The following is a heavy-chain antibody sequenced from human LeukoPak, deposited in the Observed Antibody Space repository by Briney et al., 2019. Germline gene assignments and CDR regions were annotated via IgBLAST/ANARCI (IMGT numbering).Heavy chain of an antibody. D-gene: IGHD3-16*01. CDR1: GYTFTSYG. V-gene: IGHV1-18*01. J-gene: IGHJ4*02. Sequence: ASVKVSCKASGYTFTSYGISWVRQAPGQGLEWVGWINAYNGNTNYAQNLQGRVTMTTDTSTSTAYMELRSLRSDDTAVYYCAREGAVPYYFDYWGQGTLVTVSS. CDR3: AREGAVPYYFDY. CDR2: INAYNGNT.